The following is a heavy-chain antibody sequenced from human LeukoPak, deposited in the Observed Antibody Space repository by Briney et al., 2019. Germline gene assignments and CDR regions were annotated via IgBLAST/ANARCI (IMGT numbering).Heavy chain of an antibody. CDR2: IYSGGSA. D-gene: IGHD3-16*01. V-gene: IGHV3-53*01. Sequence: GGSLRLSCAASGFTVTTNYMSWVRQAPGKGLEWVSVIYSGGSAYYTDSLKCRFTISRDNSKNTLYLQMNSLRAEDTAMYYCARGGAHTYVYTFDIWGQGTMVTVSS. CDR3: ARGGAHTYVYTFDI. CDR1: GFTVTTNY. J-gene: IGHJ3*02.